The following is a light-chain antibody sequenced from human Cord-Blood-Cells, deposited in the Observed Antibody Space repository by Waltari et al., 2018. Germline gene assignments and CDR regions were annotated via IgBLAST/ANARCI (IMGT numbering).Light chain of an antibody. Sequence: DIQMTQSPSSLSASVGDRVPITCRASQSISSYLNWYQQKPGKAPKLLIYAASSLQSGVPSRFSGSGSGTDFTLTISSLQPEDFATYYCQQANSIPFTFGRGTKVEIK. CDR3: QQANSIPFT. V-gene: IGKV1-39*01. CDR1: QSISSY. J-gene: IGKJ4*01. CDR2: AAS.